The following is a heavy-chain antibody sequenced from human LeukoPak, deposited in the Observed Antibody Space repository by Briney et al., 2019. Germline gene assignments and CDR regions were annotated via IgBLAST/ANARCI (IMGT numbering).Heavy chain of an antibody. CDR3: ARGSDCSSTSCYFDY. Sequence: SVKVSCKASGGTFISYAISWVRQAPGQGLEWMGGIIPIFGTANYAQKFQGRVTITADESTSTAYMELSSLRSEDTAVYYCARGSDCSSTSCYFDYWGQGTLVTVS. D-gene: IGHD2-2*01. V-gene: IGHV1-69*13. J-gene: IGHJ4*01. CDR1: GGTFISYA. CDR2: IIPIFGTA.